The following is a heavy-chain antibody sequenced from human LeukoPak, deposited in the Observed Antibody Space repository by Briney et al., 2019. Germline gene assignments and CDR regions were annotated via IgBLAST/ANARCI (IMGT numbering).Heavy chain of an antibody. V-gene: IGHV3-7*03. Sequence: GGSLRLSCAASGFTFSNYWMDWVRQSPGKGLEWVANIKEDGSDKYYEDSVKGRFTISRDNAKNSLYLQMNSLRAEDTAVYYCARNVGWFRFDYWGQGTLVTVSS. CDR3: ARNVGWFRFDY. J-gene: IGHJ4*02. CDR1: GFTFSNYW. CDR2: IKEDGSDK. D-gene: IGHD2-15*01.